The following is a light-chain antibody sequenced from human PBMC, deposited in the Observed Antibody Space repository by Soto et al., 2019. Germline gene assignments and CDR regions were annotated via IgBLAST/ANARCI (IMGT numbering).Light chain of an antibody. V-gene: IGLV2-23*03. Sequence: QSALTQPASVSGSHGQSITISCTGTSSDVGTYNLVSWYQQHPGKAPKLMIYEGSKRPSGVSNRFSGSKSGNTASLTISGLQAEDEADYYCCSYAGISTFVVFGGGTKLTVL. CDR3: CSYAGISTFVV. J-gene: IGLJ2*01. CDR2: EGS. CDR1: SSDVGTYNL.